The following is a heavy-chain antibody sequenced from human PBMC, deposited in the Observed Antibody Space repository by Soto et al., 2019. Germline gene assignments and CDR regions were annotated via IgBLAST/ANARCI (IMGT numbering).Heavy chain of an antibody. Sequence: ASLKVSCKASGYSFTNNDVTWVRQATVQGLEWMGWMNPGSGDTGYAQKFQGRVNMTRDISIATAYMELSSLRSDDTAIYYCARMATFGSLKWFSPWGQGTLVTVSS. D-gene: IGHD3-16*01. CDR3: ARMATFGSLKWFSP. CDR1: GYSFTNND. V-gene: IGHV1-8*01. J-gene: IGHJ5*02. CDR2: MNPGSGDT.